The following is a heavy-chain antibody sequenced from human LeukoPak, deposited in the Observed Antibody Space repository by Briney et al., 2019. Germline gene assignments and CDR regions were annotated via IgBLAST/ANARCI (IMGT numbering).Heavy chain of an antibody. J-gene: IGHJ4*02. D-gene: IGHD6-13*01. V-gene: IGHV1-46*01. CDR1: GYTFTKYY. CDR3: ARDRPTQQLFANEGIDY. Sequence: ASVKVSCKASGYTFTKYYVHWVRQAPGQGLEWMGIINPSGGSTNYAQKLQGRVTMTTDTSTSTAYMELRSLRSDDTAVYYCARDRPTQQLFANEGIDYWGQGTLVTVSS. CDR2: INPSGGST.